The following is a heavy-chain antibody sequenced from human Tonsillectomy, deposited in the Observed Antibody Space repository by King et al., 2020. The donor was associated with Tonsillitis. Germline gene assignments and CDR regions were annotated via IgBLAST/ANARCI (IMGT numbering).Heavy chain of an antibody. D-gene: IGHD2-2*01. V-gene: IGHV3-23*03. CDR3: AKHRGCTIDY. J-gene: IGHJ4*02. CDR1: GFTFSSYA. Sequence: VQLVESGGGLVQPGGSLRLSCAASGFTFSSYAMSWVRQAPGKGLEWVSVIYSGGTGTYYADSVKGRFTIYRDNSKNTLYLQMNSLRAEDTAVYYCAKHRGCTIDYWGQGTLVTVSS. CDR2: IYSGGTGT.